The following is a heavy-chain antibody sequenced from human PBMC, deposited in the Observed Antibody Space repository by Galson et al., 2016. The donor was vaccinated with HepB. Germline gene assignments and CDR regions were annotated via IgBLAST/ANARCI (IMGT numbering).Heavy chain of an antibody. CDR2: INPSSGGR. Sequence: SVKVSCKASGYTFTGYYIHWVRQAPGQGLEWMGWINPSSGGRKYAQKLQDRVTMTRDTSISTAYMELSSLRSDDSAVYYCAREGSSSGGGFDYWGQGTLVTVSS. D-gene: IGHD6-6*01. CDR3: AREGSSSGGGFDY. V-gene: IGHV1-2*02. J-gene: IGHJ4*02. CDR1: GYTFTGYY.